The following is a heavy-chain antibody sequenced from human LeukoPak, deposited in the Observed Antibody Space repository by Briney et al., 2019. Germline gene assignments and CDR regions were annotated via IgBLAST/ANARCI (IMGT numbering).Heavy chain of an antibody. V-gene: IGHV4-59*01. CDR3: ARSSSSWYYYGMDV. D-gene: IGHD6-13*01. J-gene: IGHJ6*02. Sequence: SETLSLTCTVSGGSISSYYWSWIRQPPGKGLEWIGYIYYSGSTNYNPSLKSRVTISVDTSKNQFSLKLSSVTAADTAVYYCARSSSSWYYYGMDVWGQGTTVTVAS. CDR1: GGSISSYY. CDR2: IYYSGST.